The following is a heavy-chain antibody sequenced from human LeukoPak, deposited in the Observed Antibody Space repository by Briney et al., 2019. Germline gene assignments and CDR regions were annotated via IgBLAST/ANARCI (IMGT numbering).Heavy chain of an antibody. CDR2: IYYSGST. CDR3: ARVVIIRHYYMDV. D-gene: IGHD3-3*01. V-gene: IGHV4-39*07. Sequence: SETLFLTCTVSGGSISSSSYYWGWIRQPPGKGLEWIGSIYYSGSTYYNPSLKSRVTISVDTSKNQFSLKLSSVTAADTAVYYCARVVIIRHYYMDVWGKGTTVTVSS. CDR1: GGSISSSSYY. J-gene: IGHJ6*03.